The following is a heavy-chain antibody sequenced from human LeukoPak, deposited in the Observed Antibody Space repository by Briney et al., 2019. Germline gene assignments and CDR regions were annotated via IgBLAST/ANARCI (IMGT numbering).Heavy chain of an antibody. J-gene: IGHJ4*02. V-gene: IGHV4-61*02. CDR2: IYNSGST. D-gene: IGHD6-19*01. Sequence: SETLSLTCTVSGGSISSGSYYWSWIRQPAGTGLEWIGRIYNSGSTYYNPSLKIRVTISVDTSKNQFSLKLSSVTAADTAVYYCARGRVAVADYWGQGTLVTVSS. CDR1: GGSISSGSYY. CDR3: ARGRVAVADY.